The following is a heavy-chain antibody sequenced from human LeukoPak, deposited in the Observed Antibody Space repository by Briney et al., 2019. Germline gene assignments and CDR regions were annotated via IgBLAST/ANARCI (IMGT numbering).Heavy chain of an antibody. CDR3: ARRRNTVTSNWFDP. CDR2: IYYSGSP. J-gene: IGHJ5*02. D-gene: IGHD4-11*01. CDR1: GGSISNNNY. Sequence: SETLSLTCTVSGGSISNNNYWAWIRQPPGKGLECIGSIYYSGSPYYNPSLKSRVTISVDTSMNQFSLKLSSVTAADTAVYYCARRRNTVTSNWFDPWGQGTLVTVSS. V-gene: IGHV4-39*01.